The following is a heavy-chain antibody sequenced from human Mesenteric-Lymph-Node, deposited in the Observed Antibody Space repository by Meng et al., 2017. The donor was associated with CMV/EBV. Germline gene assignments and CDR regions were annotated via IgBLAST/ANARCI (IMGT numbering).Heavy chain of an antibody. V-gene: IGHV4-34*01. D-gene: IGHD4-23*01. CDR2: INHSGST. CDR3: ARHQRWLKSEGGFNY. CDR1: GGSFSGYY. Sequence: HLPQWDAGLFEPSDTLSSTCAVYGGSFSGYYWSWIRQPPGKGLEWIGEINHSGSTNYNPSLKSRVTISVDTSKNQFSLKLSSVTAADTAVYYCARHQRWLKSEGGFNYWGQGTLVTVSS. J-gene: IGHJ4*02.